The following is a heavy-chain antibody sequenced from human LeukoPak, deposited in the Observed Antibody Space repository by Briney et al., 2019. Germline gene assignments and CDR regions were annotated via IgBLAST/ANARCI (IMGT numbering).Heavy chain of an antibody. J-gene: IGHJ4*02. CDR1: GGSISSSNW. D-gene: IGHD1-26*01. CDR2: IYHSGST. CDR3: ARARPWELVPFDY. V-gene: IGHV4-4*02. Sequence: SETLSLTCAVSGGSISSSNWWSWVRQPPGKGLEWIGEIYHSGSTNYNPSLKSRVTISVDKSKNQFSLKLSSVTAADTAVYYCARARPWELVPFDYWGQGTLVTVSS.